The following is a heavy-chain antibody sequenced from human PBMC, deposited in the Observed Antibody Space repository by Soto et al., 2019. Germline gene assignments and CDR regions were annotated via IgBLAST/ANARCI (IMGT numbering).Heavy chain of an antibody. V-gene: IGHV3-74*01. Sequence: GGSLRLSCAASGFTFSSYWMHWVRQAPGKGLVWVSRINSDGSSTSYADSVKGRFTISRDNAKNTLYLQMNSLRAEDTAVYYCARAQTYYDILTGYNYYMDVWGKGTTVTVSS. J-gene: IGHJ6*03. CDR3: ARAQTYYDILTGYNYYMDV. CDR2: INSDGSST. CDR1: GFTFSSYW. D-gene: IGHD3-9*01.